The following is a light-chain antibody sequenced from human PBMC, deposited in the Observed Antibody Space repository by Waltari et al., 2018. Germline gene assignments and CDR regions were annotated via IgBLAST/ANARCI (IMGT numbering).Light chain of an antibody. V-gene: IGLV7-43*01. CDR1: TGAVTSDYH. CDR2: STS. J-gene: IGLJ3*02. CDR3: LLFYGGAQPWV. Sequence: QTVVTQEPSLTVSPGGTVTLTCASSTGAVTSDYHPNWFQQKPGQAPRALIYSTSNKHSGPHGRCSGSLLGGKAALTLSGAQPEDEAEYYCLLFYGGAQPWVFGGGTKVTVL.